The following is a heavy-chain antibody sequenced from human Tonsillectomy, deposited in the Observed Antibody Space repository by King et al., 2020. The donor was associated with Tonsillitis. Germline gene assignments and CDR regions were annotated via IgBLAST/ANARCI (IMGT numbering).Heavy chain of an antibody. CDR3: TRVPRWSTLYAFDI. Sequence: VQLVESGGGLVQPGRSLRLSCTASGFTFGDYAMSWVRQAPGKGLEWVGGIRSKAYGGTTEYAASVKGRFSISRVDSKSIAYLQMNSLKTEDTAVYYCTRVPRWSTLYAFDIWGQGTMVTVSS. D-gene: IGHD3-3*01. CDR2: IRSKAYGGTT. CDR1: GFTFGDYA. J-gene: IGHJ3*02. V-gene: IGHV3-49*04.